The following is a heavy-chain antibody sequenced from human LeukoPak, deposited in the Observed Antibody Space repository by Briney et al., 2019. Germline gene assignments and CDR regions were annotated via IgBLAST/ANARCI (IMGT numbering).Heavy chain of an antibody. V-gene: IGHV3-30-3*01. D-gene: IGHD6-19*01. CDR3: ARAIYPGIAVAGTEVADY. J-gene: IGHJ4*02. Sequence: GGSLRLSCAASGFTFSSYAMHWVRQAPGKGLEWVAVISYDGSNKYYADSVKGRFIISRDNSKNTLYLQMNSLRAEDTAVYYCARAIYPGIAVAGTEVADYWGQGTLVTVSS. CDR2: ISYDGSNK. CDR1: GFTFSSYA.